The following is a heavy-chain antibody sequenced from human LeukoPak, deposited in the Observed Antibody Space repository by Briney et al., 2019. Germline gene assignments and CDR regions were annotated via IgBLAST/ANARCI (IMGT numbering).Heavy chain of an antibody. Sequence: GGSLRLSCAVSGFNVSGNYLNWVRQAPGKGPEWVSVIYGGGSTYYADSVKGRFTISRDNSKNTLYLQMNSLRAEDTAVYHCARVDSRTAQFDYWGQGTLVTVSS. J-gene: IGHJ4*02. CDR2: IYGGGST. CDR3: ARVDSRTAQFDY. CDR1: GFNVSGNY. D-gene: IGHD6-13*01. V-gene: IGHV3-66*01.